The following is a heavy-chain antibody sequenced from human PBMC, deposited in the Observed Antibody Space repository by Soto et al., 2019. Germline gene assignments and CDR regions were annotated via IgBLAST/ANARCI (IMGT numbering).Heavy chain of an antibody. J-gene: IGHJ3*02. V-gene: IGHV4-59*01. CDR3: AREDSPDAFDI. D-gene: IGHD3-22*01. CDR2: IYYSGRT. CDR1: GGSISSYY. Sequence: QVQLQESGPGLVKPSETLSLTCTVSGGSISSYYWSWIRQPPGKGLEWIGYIYYSGRTNYNPSLKRRGTIPVDTSKNHFSLKLSSVTAADTAVYYCAREDSPDAFDIWGQGTMVTVSS.